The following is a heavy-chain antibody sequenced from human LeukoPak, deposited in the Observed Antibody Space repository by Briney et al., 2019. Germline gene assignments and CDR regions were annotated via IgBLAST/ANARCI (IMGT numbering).Heavy chain of an antibody. CDR1: GGTFSSYA. D-gene: IGHD4-11*01. CDR2: IIPIFGTA. CDR3: ARELYDYSPLHF. V-gene: IGHV1-69*13. J-gene: IGHJ4*02. Sequence: SVKVSCKASGGTFSSYAISWVRQAPGQGLEWMGGIIPIFGTANYAQKFQGRVTITADESTSTAYMELSSLRSEDTAVYYCARELYDYSPLHFWGQGTLVTVSS.